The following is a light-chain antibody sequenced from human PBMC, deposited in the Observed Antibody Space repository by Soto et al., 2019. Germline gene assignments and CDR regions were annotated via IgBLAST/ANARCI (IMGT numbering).Light chain of an antibody. J-gene: IGKJ5*01. CDR2: GAS. Sequence: EIVLTQSPGTLSLSPGERATLSCRASQSVSTNYLAWYQQKPGRAPRLLIYGASSRVTGIPGRFSGSGSGTDFTLTISRLEPEDFAVYYCQQYGSSPSITFGQGTRLAIK. CDR3: QQYGSSPSIT. V-gene: IGKV3-20*01. CDR1: QSVSTNY.